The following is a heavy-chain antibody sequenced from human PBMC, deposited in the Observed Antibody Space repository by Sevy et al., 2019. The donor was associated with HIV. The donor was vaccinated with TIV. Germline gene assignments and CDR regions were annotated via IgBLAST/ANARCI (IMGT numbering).Heavy chain of an antibody. D-gene: IGHD6-19*01. J-gene: IGHJ6*03. CDR1: GYTFTGYY. V-gene: IGHV1-2*04. CDR3: ARGGDGTYSSGWYGYYYYYMDV. CDR2: INPNSGGT. Sequence: ASVKVSCKASGYTFTGYYMHWVRQAPGQGLEWMGWINPNSGGTNYAQKFQGWVTMTRDTSISTAYMELSRLRSGDTAVYYCARGGDGTYSSGWYGYYYYYMDVWGKGTTVTVSS.